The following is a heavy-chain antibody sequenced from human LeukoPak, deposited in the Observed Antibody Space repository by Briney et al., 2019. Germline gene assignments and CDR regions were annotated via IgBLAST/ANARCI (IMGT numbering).Heavy chain of an antibody. Sequence: SETLSLTCTVSGGSISSSSYYWGWIRQPPGKGLEWIGSIYYSGSTYYNPSLKSRVTISVDTSKNQFSLKLSSVTAADTAVYYCARVDFLNAFDIWGQGTMVAVSS. CDR2: IYYSGST. J-gene: IGHJ3*02. CDR3: ARVDFLNAFDI. D-gene: IGHD3-3*01. V-gene: IGHV4-39*01. CDR1: GGSISSSSYY.